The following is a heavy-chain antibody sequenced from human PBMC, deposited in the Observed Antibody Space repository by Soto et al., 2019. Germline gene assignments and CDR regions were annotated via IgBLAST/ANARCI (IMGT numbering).Heavy chain of an antibody. J-gene: IGHJ5*02. D-gene: IGHD2-15*01. Sequence: QVQLVQSGAEVKRPGASVKLSCKASGYTFTKYAIHWVRQAPGQGLEWMGWINAGSANTKYSQKFQGRVTATRDTSATTVYMELSSLRFEDTAVYYCARGEGYCSGGVCYRWFDPWGQGSLVTVTS. CDR2: INAGSANT. CDR3: ARGEGYCSGGVCYRWFDP. CDR1: GYTFTKYA. V-gene: IGHV1-3*01.